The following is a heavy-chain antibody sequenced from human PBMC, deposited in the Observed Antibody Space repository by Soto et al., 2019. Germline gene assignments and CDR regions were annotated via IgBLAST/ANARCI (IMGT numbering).Heavy chain of an antibody. CDR1: GFTFSSYG. V-gene: IGHV3-30*18. CDR3: AKERKGGYFDY. J-gene: IGHJ4*02. CDR2: ISYDGSNK. Sequence: QVQLVESGGGVVQPGRSLRLSCAASGFTFSSYGMHWVRQAPGKGLEWVAVISYDGSNKYYADSVKGRFTISRDNSKNTLYLQMNSLRAEDTAVYYCAKERKGGYFDYWGQGTLVTVSS.